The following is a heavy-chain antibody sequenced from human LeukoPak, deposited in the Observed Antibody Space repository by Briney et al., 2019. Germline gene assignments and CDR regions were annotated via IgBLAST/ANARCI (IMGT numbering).Heavy chain of an antibody. CDR3: ATHGGYSYGYQQFDY. V-gene: IGHV5-51*01. CDR1: GYSFTSYW. D-gene: IGHD5-18*01. Sequence: GESLKISCKGSGYSFTSYWIGWVRQMPGKGLEWMGIIYPGDSDTRYSPSFQGQVTISADKSISTAYLQWSSLKASDTAMYYCATHGGYSYGYQQFDYWGQGTLVTVSS. CDR2: IYPGDSDT. J-gene: IGHJ4*02.